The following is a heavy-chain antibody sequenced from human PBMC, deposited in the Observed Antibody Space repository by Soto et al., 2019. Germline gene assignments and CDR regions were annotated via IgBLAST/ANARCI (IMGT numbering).Heavy chain of an antibody. CDR1: GGSIRASTYS. CDR2: IHYSGST. J-gene: IGHJ4*02. Sequence: SETLSLTCTVSGGSIRASTYSWGWIRQPPGKGLEWIGSIHYSGSTYYNPSLKSRVTISVDTSKNQFSLKLGYVTAADTDVYNCARHYNRKLDYWGQGTLVTVSS. D-gene: IGHD1-20*01. V-gene: IGHV4-39*01. CDR3: ARHYNRKLDY.